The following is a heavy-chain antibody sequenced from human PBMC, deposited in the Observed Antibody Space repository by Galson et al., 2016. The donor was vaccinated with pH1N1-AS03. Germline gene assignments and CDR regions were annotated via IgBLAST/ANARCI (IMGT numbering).Heavy chain of an antibody. CDR2: IYNSGNT. CDR3: EGHIVVVTAFHIY. CDR1: GGSISSSSYY. Sequence: SETLSLTCTVSGGSISSSSYYWGWIRQPPGKGLEWIGSIYNSGNTYYNPSLKSRVTISVDTSKNQFSLRLSSVTAADTAVYFCEGHIVVVTAFHIYWGQGTLVTVSS. D-gene: IGHD2-21*02. V-gene: IGHV4-39*07. J-gene: IGHJ4*02.